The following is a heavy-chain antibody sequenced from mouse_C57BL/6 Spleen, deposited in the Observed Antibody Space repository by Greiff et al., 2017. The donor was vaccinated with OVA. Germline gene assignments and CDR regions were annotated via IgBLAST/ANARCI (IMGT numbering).Heavy chain of an antibody. J-gene: IGHJ1*03. CDR1: GFTFSDYG. D-gene: IGHD1-1*01. Sequence: EVKVVESGGGLVKPGGSLKLSCAASGFTFSDYGMHWVRQAPEKGLEWVAYISSGSSTIYYADTVKGRFTISRDNAKNTLFLQMTSLRSEDTAMYYCARPTVVATPFDVWGTGTTVTVSS. CDR2: ISSGSSTI. CDR3: ARPTVVATPFDV. V-gene: IGHV5-17*01.